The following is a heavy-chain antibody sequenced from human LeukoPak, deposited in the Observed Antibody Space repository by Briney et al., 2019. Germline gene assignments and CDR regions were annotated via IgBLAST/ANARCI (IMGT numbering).Heavy chain of an antibody. CDR1: GFTFSHYS. Sequence: GGSLRLSCAASGFTFSHYSMNWVRQAPGKGLEWVSGISWNSGSIGYADSVKGRFTISRDNAKNSLYLQMNSLRAEDTALYYCAKDIRGSYYYYYGTDVWGQGTTVTVSS. CDR2: ISWNSGSI. D-gene: IGHD3-16*01. V-gene: IGHV3-9*01. CDR3: AKDIRGSYYYYYGTDV. J-gene: IGHJ6*02.